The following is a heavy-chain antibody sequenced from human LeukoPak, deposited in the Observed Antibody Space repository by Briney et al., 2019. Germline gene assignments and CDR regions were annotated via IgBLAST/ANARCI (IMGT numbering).Heavy chain of an antibody. CDR3: ARGYHGYSYWYPFDY. J-gene: IGHJ4*02. D-gene: IGHD5-18*01. V-gene: IGHV3-53*01. Sequence: PSEALSLTCAVYGGSFSTYSWSWVRQAPGKGLEWVSVIYSGGSTYYADSVKGRFTISRDNSKNTLYLQMNSLRAEDTAVYYCARGYHGYSYWYPFDYWGQGTLVTVSS. CDR2: IYSGGST. CDR1: GGSFSTYS.